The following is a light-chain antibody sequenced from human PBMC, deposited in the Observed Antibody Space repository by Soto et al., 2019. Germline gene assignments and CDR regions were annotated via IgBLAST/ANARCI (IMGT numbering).Light chain of an antibody. V-gene: IGLV1-51*01. CDR3: GSWDSSLSAYV. J-gene: IGLJ1*01. CDR1: SSNIGGNS. CDR2: DDN. Sequence: HSVLAQPPSVCAAPAQKVTISCSGSSSNIGGNSVSWYQQLPGTAPKPLIYDDNKRPSGIPDRFSGSKSGTPATLAITGFQTGEQADYHCGSWDSSLSAYVFGTETKVTVL.